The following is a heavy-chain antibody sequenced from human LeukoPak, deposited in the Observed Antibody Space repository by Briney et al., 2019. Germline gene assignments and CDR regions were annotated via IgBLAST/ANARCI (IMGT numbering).Heavy chain of an antibody. Sequence: ASVKVSCEASGYTFTGYYMHWVRQAPGQGLEWMGWINPNSGGTNYAQKFQGRVTMTRDTSISTAYMELSRLRSDDTAVYYCARDSSIAAPRGYYYYMDVWGKGTTVTVSS. CDR2: INPNSGGT. J-gene: IGHJ6*03. D-gene: IGHD6-6*01. V-gene: IGHV1-2*02. CDR3: ARDSSIAAPRGYYYYMDV. CDR1: GYTFTGYY.